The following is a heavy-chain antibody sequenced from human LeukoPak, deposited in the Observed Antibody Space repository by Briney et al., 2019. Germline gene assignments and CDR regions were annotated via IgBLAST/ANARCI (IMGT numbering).Heavy chain of an antibody. V-gene: IGHV1-69*13. J-gene: IGHJ5*02. Sequence: SVNVSCKACGGTFSSYAISWLRQAPGPGLEWMGGVFPIFGTANYAQQFQSRVTITADESTSTAYMELSSLRSEDTAVYYCARGGYCSSTSCLPDWFDPWGQGTLVTVSS. CDR3: ARGGYCSSTSCLPDWFDP. CDR1: GGTFSSYA. CDR2: VFPIFGTA. D-gene: IGHD2-2*01.